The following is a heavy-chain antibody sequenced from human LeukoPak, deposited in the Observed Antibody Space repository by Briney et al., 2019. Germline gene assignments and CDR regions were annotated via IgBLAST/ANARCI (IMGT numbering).Heavy chain of an antibody. J-gene: IGHJ4*02. Sequence: GGSLRLACAAYGLTFSSYWMSWVRQAPGKGLEWVANIKQDGSEKYYVDSVEGRFTISRDNAKNSLYLQMNSLRAEDTAVYYCARDRVLDYWGQGTLVTVSS. D-gene: IGHD1-1*01. V-gene: IGHV3-7*01. CDR1: GLTFSSYW. CDR3: ARDRVLDY. CDR2: IKQDGSEK.